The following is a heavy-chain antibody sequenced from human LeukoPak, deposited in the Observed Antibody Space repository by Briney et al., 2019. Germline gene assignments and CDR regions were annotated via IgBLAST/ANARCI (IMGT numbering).Heavy chain of an antibody. CDR2: FIPMFGTA. J-gene: IGHJ4*02. CDR3: ASSALPYSSGPFGAWFDF. D-gene: IGHD3-22*01. CDR1: GYTFTGYY. V-gene: IGHV1-69*13. Sequence: SVKVSCKASGYTFTGYYMHWVRQAPGQGLEWLGGFIPMFGTATYAQIFQDRLTITADESTSTAYMELSSLRYEDTAVYYCASSALPYSSGPFGAWFDFWGQGTLVTVSS.